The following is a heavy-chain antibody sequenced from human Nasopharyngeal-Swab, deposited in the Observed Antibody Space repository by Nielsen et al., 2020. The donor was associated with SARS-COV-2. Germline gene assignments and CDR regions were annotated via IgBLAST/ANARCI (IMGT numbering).Heavy chain of an antibody. V-gene: IGHV3-30*18. J-gene: IGHJ4*02. CDR3: AKDGEVAAARYYFDY. Sequence: GESLKISCAPSGFTFSRYGMHWVRQVPGKGLEWVAVLSNDGGDKYYADSVKGRFTISRDNSKNTLYLQMNSLRPEDTAVYYCAKDGEVAAARYYFDYWGQGTLVTVSS. D-gene: IGHD6-13*01. CDR2: LSNDGGDK. CDR1: GFTFSRYG.